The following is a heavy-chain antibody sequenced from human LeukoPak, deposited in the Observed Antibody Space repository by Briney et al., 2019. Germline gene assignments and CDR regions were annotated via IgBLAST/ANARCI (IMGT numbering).Heavy chain of an antibody. Sequence: GGSLRLSCAASGFTFSSYWMHWVRQAPGKGLMWVSRINSDGSSTSYADSVKGRFTISRDNAKNTLYLQMNSLRAEDTAVYYCARGPPLGHFDYWGQGTLVTVSS. V-gene: IGHV3-74*01. CDR1: GFTFSSYW. CDR3: ARGPPLGHFDY. J-gene: IGHJ4*02. CDR2: INSDGSST.